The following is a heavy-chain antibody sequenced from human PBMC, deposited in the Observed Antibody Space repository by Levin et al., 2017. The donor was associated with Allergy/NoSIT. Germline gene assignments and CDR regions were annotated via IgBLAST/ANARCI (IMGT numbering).Heavy chain of an antibody. D-gene: IGHD3-22*01. CDR1: GNRFNNYW. Sequence: GESLKISCKVSGNRFNNYWIGWVRQMPGKGLEWMGIIYPGDSDTRYSPSFQGQVTISADKSFTTAYLQWSSLKASDTAMYYCARHHYDISGYYYNTELTIDYWGQGTLVTVSS. CDR3: ARHHYDISGYYYNTELTIDY. V-gene: IGHV5-51*01. CDR2: IYPGDSDT. J-gene: IGHJ4*02.